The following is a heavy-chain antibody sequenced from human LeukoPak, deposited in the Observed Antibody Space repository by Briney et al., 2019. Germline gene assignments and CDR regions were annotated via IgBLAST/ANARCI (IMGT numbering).Heavy chain of an antibody. CDR1: GFTFSDYY. Sequence: GGSLRLSCAASGFTFSDYYMSWIRQAPGKGLEWVSYISSSGSTIYYADSVKGRFTISRDNAKNSLYLQMNSLRAEDTAVYYCARSIFGVVWSHYYMDVCGKGTTVTVSS. CDR3: ARSIFGVVWSHYYMDV. D-gene: IGHD3-3*01. J-gene: IGHJ6*03. CDR2: ISSSGSTI. V-gene: IGHV3-11*04.